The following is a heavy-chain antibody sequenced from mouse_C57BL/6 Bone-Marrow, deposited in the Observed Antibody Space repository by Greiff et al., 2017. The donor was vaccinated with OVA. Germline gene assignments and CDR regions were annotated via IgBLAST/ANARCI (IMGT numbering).Heavy chain of an antibody. V-gene: IGHV14-4*01. D-gene: IGHD2-10*01. CDR1: GFTITDDY. J-gene: IGHJ2*01. CDR2: IDPENGDT. CDR3: TPYYGTFDY. Sequence: EVQLQESGAELVRPGASVTLSCTASGFTITDDYMHWVKQRPEQGLEWIGWIDPENGDTEYASKFQGKATITADTSSNTASLQLSSLTSEDTAVYYCTPYYGTFDYWGQGTTLTVSS.